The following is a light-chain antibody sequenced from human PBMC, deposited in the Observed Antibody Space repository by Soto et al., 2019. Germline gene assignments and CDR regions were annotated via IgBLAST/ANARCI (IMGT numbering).Light chain of an antibody. CDR3: QQYGSSPPIT. Sequence: EIVLTQSPGTLSLSPGERATLSCRASHSVSSSYLAWYQQKTGQAPRLLLYGASSRATGIPDRFSGSGYGTYFPLTISRLEHEDFGVYYCQQYGSSPPITFSQGTRLEIK. CDR2: GAS. V-gene: IGKV3-20*01. J-gene: IGKJ5*01. CDR1: HSVSSSY.